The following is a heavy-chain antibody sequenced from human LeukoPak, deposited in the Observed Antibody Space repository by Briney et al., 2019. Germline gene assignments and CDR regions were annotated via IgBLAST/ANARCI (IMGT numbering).Heavy chain of an antibody. CDR3: ARDGSHDCSSTSCYTFDY. V-gene: IGHV4-39*07. CDR1: GGSISSSSYY. CDR2: IYTSGST. Sequence: SETLSLTCTVSGGSISSSSYYWGWIRQPPGKGLEWIGRIYTSGSTNYNPSLKSRVTISVDTSKNQFSLKLSSVTAADTAVYYCARDGSHDCSSTSCYTFDYWGQGTLVTVSS. J-gene: IGHJ4*02. D-gene: IGHD2-2*02.